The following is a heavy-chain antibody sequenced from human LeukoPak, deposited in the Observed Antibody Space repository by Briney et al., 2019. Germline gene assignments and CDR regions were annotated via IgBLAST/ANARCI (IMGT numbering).Heavy chain of an antibody. CDR2: IWYDGSNK. V-gene: IGHV3-33*01. Sequence: GRSLRLSCAASGFTFSSYGMHWVRQAPGKGLEWVAVIWYDGSNKYYADSVKGRFTISRDNSKNTLYLQMNSLRAEDTAVYYCARGGGYSSSWSYYYYGMDVWGKGTTVTVSS. J-gene: IGHJ6*04. CDR3: ARGGGYSSSWSYYYYGMDV. D-gene: IGHD6-13*01. CDR1: GFTFSSYG.